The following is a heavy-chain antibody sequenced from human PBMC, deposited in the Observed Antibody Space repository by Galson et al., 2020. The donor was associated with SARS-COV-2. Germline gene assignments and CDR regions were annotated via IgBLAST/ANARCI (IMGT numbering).Heavy chain of an antibody. Sequence: GGSLRLSCAASGFTFSSYGMHWVRQAPGKGLEWVAVISYDGSNKYYADSVQGRFTISRDNSKNTLYLQMNSLRAEDTAVYYCANSFPSVYYYYGMDVWGQGTTVTVSS. D-gene: IGHD2-2*01. CDR3: ANSFPSVYYYYGMDV. V-gene: IGHV3-30*18. J-gene: IGHJ6*02. CDR1: GFTFSSYG. CDR2: ISYDGSNK.